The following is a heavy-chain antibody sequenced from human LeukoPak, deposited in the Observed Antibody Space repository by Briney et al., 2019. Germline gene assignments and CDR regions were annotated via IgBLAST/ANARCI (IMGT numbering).Heavy chain of an antibody. V-gene: IGHV4-4*07. CDR2: IYRSGST. CDR1: GGSINTYY. CDR3: AREHLGDSHLDY. J-gene: IGHJ4*02. D-gene: IGHD3-16*01. Sequence: PSETLSLTCTVSGGSINTYYWTWIRQPAGKGLEWIGRIYRSGSTNYNPSLKSRVTMSIDTSKNQFSLKLRSVTAADTAVYYCAREHLGDSHLDYWGQGTLVTVSS.